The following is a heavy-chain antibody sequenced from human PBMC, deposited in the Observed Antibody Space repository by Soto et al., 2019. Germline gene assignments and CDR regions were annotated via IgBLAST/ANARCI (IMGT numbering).Heavy chain of an antibody. V-gene: IGHV1-69*13. CDR2: IIPIFGTA. CDR1: GGTFSSYA. D-gene: IGHD3-3*01. CDR3: ARGTEIFYGMDV. J-gene: IGHJ6*02. Sequence: SVKVACKASGGTFSSYAISWVRQAPGQGLEWMGGIIPIFGTANYAQKFQGRVTITADESTSTAYMELSSLRSEDTAVYYCARGTEIFYGMDVWGQGTTVTVSS.